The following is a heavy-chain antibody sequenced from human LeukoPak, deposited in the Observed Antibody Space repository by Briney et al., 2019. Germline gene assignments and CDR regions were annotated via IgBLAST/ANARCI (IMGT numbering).Heavy chain of an antibody. CDR1: GYTFGDYA. CDR3: TRDVRDGILTGYGMDV. CDR2: IRSKAYGGTT. Sequence: GSLRLSCTASGYTFGDYAMSWVRQAPGKGLEWVGCIRSKAYGGTTAYAASVKGRFTISRDDSKSIAYLQMNSVKTEDTAVYYCTRDVRDGILTGYGMDVWGKGTTVTVSS. D-gene: IGHD3-9*01. V-gene: IGHV3-49*04. J-gene: IGHJ6*04.